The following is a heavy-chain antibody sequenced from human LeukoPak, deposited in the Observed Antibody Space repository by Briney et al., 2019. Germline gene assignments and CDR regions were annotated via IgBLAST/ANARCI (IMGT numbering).Heavy chain of an antibody. CDR1: GYTLTELS. CDR3: ATAIRGYCSGGSCYDY. Sequence: GASVKVSCKVSGYTLTELSMHWVRQAPGKGLEWMGGFDPEDGETIYAQKFQGRVTMTEDTSTDTAYMELSSLRSEDTAVYYCATAIRGYCSGGSCYDYWGQGTLVTVSS. J-gene: IGHJ4*02. D-gene: IGHD2-15*01. V-gene: IGHV1-24*01. CDR2: FDPEDGET.